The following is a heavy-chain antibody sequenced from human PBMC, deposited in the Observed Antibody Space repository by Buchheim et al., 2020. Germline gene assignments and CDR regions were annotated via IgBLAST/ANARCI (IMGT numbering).Heavy chain of an antibody. Sequence: EVQLVESGGGLVKPGESLRLSCAASRFTFRSYSMNWVRQAPGKGLEWVSSISGSSNYIYYADSVKGRFTIYRDNAKNSLYLQMNSLRAEDTAVYYCARDGGGDYYSFLVWFDPWGQGT. V-gene: IGHV3-21*01. CDR2: ISGSSNYI. CDR1: RFTFRSYS. CDR3: ARDGGGDYYSFLVWFDP. J-gene: IGHJ5*02. D-gene: IGHD2-21*01.